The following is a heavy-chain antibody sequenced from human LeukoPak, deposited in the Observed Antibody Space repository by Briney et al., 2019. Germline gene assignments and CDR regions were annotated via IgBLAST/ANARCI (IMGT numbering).Heavy chain of an antibody. Sequence: GGSLRLSCAASGFTFSTYSMNWVRQAPGKGLEWVSSISSGTSYIYYADSVEGRITISRDNAKNALYLQMNSLRAEDTAVYYCARVTTGAFDIWGQGTMVTVSS. D-gene: IGHD1-1*01. J-gene: IGHJ3*02. V-gene: IGHV3-21*01. CDR1: GFTFSTYS. CDR3: ARVTTGAFDI. CDR2: ISSGTSYI.